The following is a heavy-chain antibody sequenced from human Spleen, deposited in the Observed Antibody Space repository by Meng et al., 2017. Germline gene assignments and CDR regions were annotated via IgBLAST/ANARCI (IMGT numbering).Heavy chain of an antibody. Sequence: QVPLGQSGAEVKKPGASVKVSCKPSGYNFPDYYIHWVRQAPGQGLEWMGRIDPKNGDTHYAQKFQGRVTMTGDTSISTAYMDLSGLRSDDTAVYYCARDEDISAAGKLFGDYWGQGTLVTVSS. CDR1: GYNFPDYY. J-gene: IGHJ4*02. D-gene: IGHD6-13*01. V-gene: IGHV1-2*06. CDR3: ARDEDISAAGKLFGDY. CDR2: IDPKNGDT.